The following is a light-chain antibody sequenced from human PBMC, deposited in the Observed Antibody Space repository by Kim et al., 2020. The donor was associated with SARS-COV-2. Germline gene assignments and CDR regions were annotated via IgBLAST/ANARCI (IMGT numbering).Light chain of an antibody. CDR3: QVWDSSSDHPNWV. CDR1: NIGSKR. CDR2: YDS. V-gene: IGLV3-21*04. Sequence: GKTARSTCGGNNIGSKRVHWYQQKPGQAPVLVIYYDSDRPSGIPERFSGSNSGNTATLTISRVEAGDEADYYCQVWDSSSDHPNWVFGGGTKLTVL. J-gene: IGLJ3*02.